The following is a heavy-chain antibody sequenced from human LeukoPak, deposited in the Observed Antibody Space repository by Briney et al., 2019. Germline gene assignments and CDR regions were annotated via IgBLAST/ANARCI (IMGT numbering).Heavy chain of an antibody. CDR3: AREYSSSSVNDAFDI. CDR1: GDSVSSNSAA. CDR2: TYYRSKWYN. V-gene: IGHV6-1*01. D-gene: IGHD6-6*01. Sequence: SQTLSLTCAISGDSVSSNSAAWNWIRQSPSRGLEWLGRTYYRSKWYNNYAVSVKSRITINPDTSKNQFSLKLSSVTAADTAVYYCAREYSSSSVNDAFDIWGQGTMVTVSS. J-gene: IGHJ3*02.